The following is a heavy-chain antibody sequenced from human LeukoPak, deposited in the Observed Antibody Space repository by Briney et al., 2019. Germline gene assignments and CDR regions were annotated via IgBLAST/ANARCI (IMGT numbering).Heavy chain of an antibody. CDR1: GGSISSHY. CDR3: ARGEGSESYYYYYMDV. V-gene: IGHV4-59*11. Sequence: SLSLTCTVSGGSISSHYWSWIRQPPGKGLKWIGYIYYSGSTNYNPSLKSRVTISVDTSKNQFSLKLSSVTAADTAVYYCARGEGSESYYYYYMDVWGKGTTVTVSS. J-gene: IGHJ6*03. CDR2: IYYSGST. D-gene: IGHD1-26*01.